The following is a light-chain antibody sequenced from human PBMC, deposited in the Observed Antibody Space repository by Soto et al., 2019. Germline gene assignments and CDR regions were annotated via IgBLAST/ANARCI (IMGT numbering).Light chain of an antibody. V-gene: IGLV2-14*01. CDR1: SSDVGGYNY. Sequence: QSALTQPASVSGSPGQSITISCTGTSSDVGGYNYVSWYQQYPGKAPKLMIYEVSNRPSGVSNRFSGSKSGNTASLTISGLQAEDEADYYCSSYSTTTTPQWVFGGGTKLTVL. J-gene: IGLJ3*02. CDR3: SSYSTTTTPQWV. CDR2: EVS.